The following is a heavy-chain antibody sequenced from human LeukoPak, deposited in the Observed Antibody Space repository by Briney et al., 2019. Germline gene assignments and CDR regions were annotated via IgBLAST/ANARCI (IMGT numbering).Heavy chain of an antibody. CDR1: GYTFTSYG. J-gene: IGHJ5*02. V-gene: IGHV1-18*01. Sequence: ASVKVSCKASGYTFTSYGISWVRQAPGQGLEWMGWISAYNGNTNYAQKLQGRVTMTTDTSTSTAYMELRSLRSDDTAVYYCARGNDFWSGYFVREDWFDHWGQGTLVTVSS. CDR3: ARGNDFWSGYFVREDWFDH. D-gene: IGHD3-3*01. CDR2: ISAYNGNT.